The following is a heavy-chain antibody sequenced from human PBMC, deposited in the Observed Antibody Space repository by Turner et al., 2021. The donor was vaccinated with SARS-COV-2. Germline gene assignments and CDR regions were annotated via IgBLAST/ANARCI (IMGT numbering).Heavy chain of an antibody. CDR3: AIAPNYYYGMDV. Sequence: QLLLQESGPGRLMPSANMSLPCSVAGGSISSSSYSWGCIRQLPVNGLEWFGSIYYSGSTYYNPPLKSRVTITVDTSKNQFSVKLSSVTAADTAVYYCAIAPNYYYGMDVWGQGTTVTVSS. CDR2: IYYSGST. J-gene: IGHJ6*02. V-gene: IGHV4-39*01. CDR1: GGSISSSSYS.